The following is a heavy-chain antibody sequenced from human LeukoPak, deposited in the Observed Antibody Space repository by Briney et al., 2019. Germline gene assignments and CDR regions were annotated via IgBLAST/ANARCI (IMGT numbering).Heavy chain of an antibody. V-gene: IGHV3-21*01. J-gene: IGHJ3*02. CDR3: ARYSGYDDAFDI. D-gene: IGHD5-12*01. Sequence: GGSLRLSCAASEFTFSSYSMNWVRQAPGKGLEWVSSISSSSSYIYYADSVKGRFTISRDNAKNSLYLQMNSLRAEDTAVYYCARYSGYDDAFDIWGQGTMVTVSS. CDR1: EFTFSSYS. CDR2: ISSSSSYI.